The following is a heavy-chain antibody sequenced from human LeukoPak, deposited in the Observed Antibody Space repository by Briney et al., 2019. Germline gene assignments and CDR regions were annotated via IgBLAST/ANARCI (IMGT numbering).Heavy chain of an antibody. J-gene: IGHJ1*01. D-gene: IGHD3-3*01. CDR3: AKGPYDFWSGYHFQH. CDR1: GFTFSSYG. CDR2: IRYDGSNK. Sequence: SGGSLRLSCAASGFTFSSYGMHWVRQAPGKGLEWVAFIRYDGSNKYYADSVKGRFTISRDNYKKTLYLQMNSLRTEDTAVYYCAKGPYDFWSGYHFQHWGQGTLVTVSS. V-gene: IGHV3-30*02.